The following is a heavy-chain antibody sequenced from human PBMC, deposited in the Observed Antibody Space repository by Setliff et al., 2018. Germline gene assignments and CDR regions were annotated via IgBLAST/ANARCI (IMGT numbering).Heavy chain of an antibody. CDR1: GGSFSTYY. CDR3: ARDLIPLGMGFHFDY. J-gene: IGHJ4*02. D-gene: IGHD2-21*01. V-gene: IGHV4-34*01. CDR2: INHSGST. Sequence: SETLSLTCAVYGGSFSTYYWIWIRQPPGKGLEWIGEINHSGSTNYNPSLKSRVTISVDTSKNQFSLKLSSVTAADTAVYYCARDLIPLGMGFHFDYWGQGTLVTVSS.